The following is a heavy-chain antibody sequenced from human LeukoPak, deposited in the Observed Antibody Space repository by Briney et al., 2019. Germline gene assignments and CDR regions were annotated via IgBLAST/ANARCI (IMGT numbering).Heavy chain of an antibody. J-gene: IGHJ4*02. Sequence: PGGSLRLSCAASGFIFSSYGMHWVRQAPGKGLEWVAFIRYDGSNKYYADSVKGRFTISRDNSKNTLYLQVNSLRAEDTAVYYCAKVMRGFWSGYDYFDYWGQGTLVTVSS. CDR2: IRYDGSNK. D-gene: IGHD3-3*01. CDR1: GFIFSSYG. CDR3: AKVMRGFWSGYDYFDY. V-gene: IGHV3-30*02.